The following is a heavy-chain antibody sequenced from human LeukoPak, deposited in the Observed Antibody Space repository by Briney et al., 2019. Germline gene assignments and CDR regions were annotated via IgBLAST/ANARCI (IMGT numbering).Heavy chain of an antibody. CDR1: GFTLSDYY. D-gene: IGHD3-10*01. Sequence: GGSLRLSCAASGFTLSDYYMAWIRQPPGKGLEWISFISSSGSTKYYADSVKGRFTISRDTTQNSLYLQMNSLRAEDTAVYYCARERTPKHYYGSGSYDRYFDYWGQGTLVTVSS. V-gene: IGHV3-11*04. J-gene: IGHJ4*02. CDR3: ARERTPKHYYGSGSYDRYFDY. CDR2: ISSSGSTK.